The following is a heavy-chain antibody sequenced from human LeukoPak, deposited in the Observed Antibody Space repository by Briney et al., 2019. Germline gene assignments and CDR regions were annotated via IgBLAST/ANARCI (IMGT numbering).Heavy chain of an antibody. J-gene: IGHJ4*02. CDR1: GYTFTGYY. V-gene: IGHV1-2*02. CDR3: ARAAVAGTFCDY. D-gene: IGHD6-19*01. CDR2: INPNSGGT. Sequence: ASVKVSCKASGYTFTGYYMHWVRQAPGQGLEWMGWINPNSGGTNYAQKFQGRGTMTRDTSISTAYMELSRLRSDDTAVYYCARAAVAGTFCDYWGQGTLVTVSS.